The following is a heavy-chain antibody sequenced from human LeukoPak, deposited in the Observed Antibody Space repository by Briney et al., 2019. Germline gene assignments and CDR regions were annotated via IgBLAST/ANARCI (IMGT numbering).Heavy chain of an antibody. Sequence: PSETLSLTCTVSGGSISSYYWSWIRQPPGKGLEWIGYIYYSGSTNYNPSLKSRVTISVDMSKNQFSLKLSSVTAADTAVHYCARRVSSGWYTEGAFDIWGQGTMVTVSS. D-gene: IGHD6-19*01. CDR1: GGSISSYY. J-gene: IGHJ3*02. CDR2: IYYSGST. V-gene: IGHV4-59*08. CDR3: ARRVSSGWYTEGAFDI.